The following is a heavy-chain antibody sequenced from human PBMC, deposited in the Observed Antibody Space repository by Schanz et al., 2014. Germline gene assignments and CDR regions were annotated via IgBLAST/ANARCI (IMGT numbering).Heavy chain of an antibody. V-gene: IGHV4-34*01. D-gene: IGHD2-2*01. CDR3: ARAARRTRVVPLYFDY. CDR2: INHGGST. J-gene: IGHJ4*02. Sequence: QVQLQQWGAGLLKPSETLSLTCAVYGGSFSGYYWSWIRQPPGKGLEWIAEINHGGSTNYNPSLKNRRTISVRTSKNQFPLKLRTVPAADTAVYYCARAARRTRVVPLYFDYWGQGTMVTVSS. CDR1: GGSFSGYY.